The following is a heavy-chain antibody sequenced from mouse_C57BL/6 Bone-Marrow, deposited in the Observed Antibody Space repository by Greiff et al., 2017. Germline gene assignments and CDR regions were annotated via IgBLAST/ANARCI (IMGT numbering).Heavy chain of an antibody. D-gene: IGHD1-1*01. CDR2: IYPGDGDT. J-gene: IGHJ2*01. CDR3: ARSPYCYGSSYFDY. V-gene: IGHV1-82*01. CDR1: GYAFSSSW. Sequence: QVQLQQSGPELVKPGASVKISCKASGYAFSSSWMNWVKQRPGKGLEWIGRIYPGDGDTNYNGKFKGKATLTADKSSSTAYMQLSSLTSEDSAVYFCARSPYCYGSSYFDYWGQGTTLTVSS.